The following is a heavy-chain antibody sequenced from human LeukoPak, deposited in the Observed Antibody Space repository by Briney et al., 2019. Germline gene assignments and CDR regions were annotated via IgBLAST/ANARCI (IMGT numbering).Heavy chain of an antibody. CDR3: AKSSVTTGTSNWFDP. Sequence: GGSLRLSCAASGFTFSTYAMSWVRQAPGKGLEWVSAISGSGGSTYYADSVKGRFTISRDNSKNTLYLQMNSLRAEDTAVYYCAKSSVTTGTSNWFDPWAQGTLVTVS. V-gene: IGHV3-23*01. CDR2: ISGSGGST. D-gene: IGHD4-17*01. CDR1: GFTFSTYA. J-gene: IGHJ5*02.